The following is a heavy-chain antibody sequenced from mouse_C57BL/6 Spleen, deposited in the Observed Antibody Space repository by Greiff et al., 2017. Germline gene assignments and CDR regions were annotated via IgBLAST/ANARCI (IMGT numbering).Heavy chain of an antibody. J-gene: IGHJ4*01. D-gene: IGHD1-1*01. V-gene: IGHV1-52*01. CDR1: GYTFTSYW. CDR3: ARGYYGSSWDAMDY. Sequence: VQLQQPGAELVRPGSSVKLSCKASGYTFTSYWMHWVKQRPIQGLEWIGNIDPSDSETHYNQKFKDKATLTVDQSSSTAYMQLSSLTSEDSAVYYCARGYYGSSWDAMDYWGQGTSVTVSS. CDR2: IDPSDSET.